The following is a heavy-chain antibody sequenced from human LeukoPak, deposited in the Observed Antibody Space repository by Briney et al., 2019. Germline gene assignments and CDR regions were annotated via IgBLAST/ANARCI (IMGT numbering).Heavy chain of an antibody. CDR3: ARYGSGTSYITNYFDY. V-gene: IGHV3-48*02. J-gene: IGHJ4*02. Sequence: GSLRLSCAASGFTFSSYSMNWVRQAPGKGLEWVSYISSDSRTIYYADSVKGRFTISRDNAKNSLYLQMKSLRDEDTAVYYCARYGSGTSYITNYFDYWGQGTLVPVSS. CDR1: GFTFSSYS. D-gene: IGHD3-10*01. CDR2: ISSDSRTI.